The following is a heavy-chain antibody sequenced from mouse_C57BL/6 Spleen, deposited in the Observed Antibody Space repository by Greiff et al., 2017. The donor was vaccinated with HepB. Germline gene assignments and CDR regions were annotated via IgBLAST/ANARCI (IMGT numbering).Heavy chain of an antibody. D-gene: IGHD2-3*01. CDR3: AQDGYSF. V-gene: IGHV5-4*03. J-gene: IGHJ4*01. CDR1: GFTFSSYA. Sequence: EVKVEESGGGLVKPGGSLKLSCAASGFTFSSYAMSWVRQTPEKRLEWVATISDGGSYTYYPDNVKDRFTISRDNAKNNLYLQMSHLKSEDTAMYYCAQDGYSFWGQGTSVTVSS. CDR2: ISDGGSYT.